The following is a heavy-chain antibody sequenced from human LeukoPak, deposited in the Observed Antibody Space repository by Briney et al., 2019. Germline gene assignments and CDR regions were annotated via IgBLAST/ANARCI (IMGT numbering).Heavy chain of an antibody. CDR1: GYTFTSYG. CDR2: INGGNGNT. CDR3: AKVPLHDDSGHYYPH. D-gene: IGHD3-22*01. V-gene: IGHV1-3*01. Sequence: ASVKVSCKTSGYTFTSYGMHWVRQAPGQSLEWMGWINGGNGNTKYSEKFQGRVTIIRDTSASTAYMELSSLRSEDTAVYYCAKVPLHDDSGHYYPHWGQGTLVTVSS. J-gene: IGHJ1*01.